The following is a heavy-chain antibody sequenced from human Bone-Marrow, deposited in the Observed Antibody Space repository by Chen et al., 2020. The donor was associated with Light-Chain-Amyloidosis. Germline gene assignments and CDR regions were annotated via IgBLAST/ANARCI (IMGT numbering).Heavy chain of an antibody. CDR1: GYNLITFG. D-gene: IGHD2-2*01. Sequence: QIKLEQSGAGVKKPRAAGKVSCKASGYNLITFGIAWVRQAPGQGREWMGWSSPYYGNTNYAQHPQGRVTMTTDASTNTAYIDLRSLTSADTAVYYCASASLPATPRDP. J-gene: IGHJ5*02. CDR2: SSPYYGNT. V-gene: IGHV1-18*01. CDR3: ASASLPATPRDP.